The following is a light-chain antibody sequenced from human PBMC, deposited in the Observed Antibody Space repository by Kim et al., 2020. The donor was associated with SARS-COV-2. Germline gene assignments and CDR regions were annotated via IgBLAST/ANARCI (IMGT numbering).Light chain of an antibody. CDR2: GRS. J-gene: IGKJ2*01. V-gene: IGKV3-15*01. CDR1: AGIGNT. CDR3: QQYNNWFPYT. Sequence: PRERSNAASRASAGIGNTFAWNRQKPGTVSRHVHNGRSPKATGVAARISGSASGSDFTLTISSLQSGDFGIYYCQQYNNWFPYTFGQGTKLEF.